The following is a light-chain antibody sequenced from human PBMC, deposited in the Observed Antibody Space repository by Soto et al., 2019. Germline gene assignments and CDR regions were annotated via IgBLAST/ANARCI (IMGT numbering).Light chain of an antibody. CDR2: AGS. CDR3: QKYNSAPWT. CDR1: QVIDNY. V-gene: IGKV1-27*01. J-gene: IGKJ1*01. Sequence: DIQMTQSPSSLSASVGDRVTITCRARQVIDNYLAWYQQQPGKVPRLLIYAGSVLQAGVPPRFTGSGSGTDFTLTISSLQPEDVATYFCQKYNSAPWTFGQGTKVEIK.